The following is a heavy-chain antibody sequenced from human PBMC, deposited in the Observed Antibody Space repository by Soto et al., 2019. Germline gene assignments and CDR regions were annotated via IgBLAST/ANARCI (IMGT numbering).Heavy chain of an antibody. J-gene: IGHJ6*03. CDR3: ASSSTVTTWDYYYYMDV. D-gene: IGHD4-4*01. CDR2: MNPNSGNT. Sequence: AASVKVSCKASGYTFTSYDINWVRQATGQGLEWMGWMNPNSGNTGYAQKFQGRVTMTRNTSISTAYMELSSLRSEDTAVYYCASSSTVTTWDYYYYMDVWGKGTTVTVSS. CDR1: GYTFTSYD. V-gene: IGHV1-8*01.